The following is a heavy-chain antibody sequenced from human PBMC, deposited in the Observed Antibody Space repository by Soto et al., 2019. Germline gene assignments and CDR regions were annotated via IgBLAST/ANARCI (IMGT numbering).Heavy chain of an antibody. CDR1: GGSFSGYF. J-gene: IGHJ6*03. CDR2: INHSGST. Sequence: TSETLSLTCAVYGGSFSGYFWSWIRQPPGKGLEWIGEINHSGSTNYNPSLKSRVTISVDTSKNQFSLKLSSVTAADTAVYYCARSISDYDFWSGYYMPRYYYYYMDVWGRGTTVTVSS. CDR3: ARSISDYDFWSGYYMPRYYYYYMDV. D-gene: IGHD3-3*01. V-gene: IGHV4-34*01.